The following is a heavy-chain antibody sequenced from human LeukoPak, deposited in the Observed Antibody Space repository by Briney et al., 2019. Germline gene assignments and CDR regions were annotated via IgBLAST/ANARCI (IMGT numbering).Heavy chain of an antibody. CDR3: ARGEFTMVRGVFFDY. CDR1: GGTFSSYA. D-gene: IGHD3-10*01. CDR2: IIPIFGTA. V-gene: IGHV1-69*05. J-gene: IGHJ4*02. Sequence: ASVKVSCKASGGTFSSYAISWVRQAPGQGLEWMGGIIPIFGTANYAQKFQGRVTITTDESPSKSYMELNGLRSEDTAVYYCARGEFTMVRGVFFDYWGQGTLVPVSS.